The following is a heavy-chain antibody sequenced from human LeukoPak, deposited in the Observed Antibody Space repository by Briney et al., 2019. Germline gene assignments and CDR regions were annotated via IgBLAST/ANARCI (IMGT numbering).Heavy chain of an antibody. J-gene: IGHJ4*02. V-gene: IGHV3-48*03. CDR3: ARDLYGEFVGY. D-gene: IGHD2-21*01. CDR1: GFTFSSYE. Sequence: GGSLRLSCAASGFTFSSYEMTWVRQAPGKGLEWVSYISSSGSTIYYADSVKGRFTISRDNAKNSLYLRMNSLRAEDTAVYYCARDLYGEFVGYWGQGTLVTVSS. CDR2: ISSSGSTI.